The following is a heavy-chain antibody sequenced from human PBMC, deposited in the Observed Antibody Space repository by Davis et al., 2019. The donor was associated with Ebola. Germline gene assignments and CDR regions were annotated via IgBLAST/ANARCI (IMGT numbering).Heavy chain of an antibody. CDR3: ARRRSWDPRWYYYGMDV. J-gene: IGHJ6*02. Sequence: SETLSLTCAVYGGSFSGYYWSWIRQPPGQGLEWIGAINHSGSTNYNPSLKSRVTISVDTSKNQFSLKLSSVTAADTAVYYCARRRSWDPRWYYYGMDVWGQGTTVTVSS. CDR1: GGSFSGYY. D-gene: IGHD4-23*01. V-gene: IGHV4-34*01. CDR2: INHSGST.